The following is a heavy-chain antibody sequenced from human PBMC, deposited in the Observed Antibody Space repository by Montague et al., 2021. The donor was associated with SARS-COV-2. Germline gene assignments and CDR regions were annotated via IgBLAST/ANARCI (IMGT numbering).Heavy chain of an antibody. CDR1: GGSISSSSYY. J-gene: IGHJ6*02. D-gene: IGHD2-8*01. Sequence: SETLSLTCTVSGGSISSSSYYWGWIRQPPGKGLEWIGSIYYSGSTYYNPSLKSRVTISVDTSNNQFSLKLTSVTAADTAVYYCARTSQYCTPTNCYLPNAMDVWGQGTTVTVSS. V-gene: IGHV4-39*07. CDR2: IYYSGST. CDR3: ARTSQYCTPTNCYLPNAMDV.